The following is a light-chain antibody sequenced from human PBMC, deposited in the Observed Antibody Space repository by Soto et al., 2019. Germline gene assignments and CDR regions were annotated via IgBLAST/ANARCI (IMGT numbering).Light chain of an antibody. CDR2: DAS. CDR1: QSVSGW. J-gene: IGKJ1*01. Sequence: DIQMIQSPSTLSASVVDRVTITFLASQSVSGWLAWYQQKPGEAPKLLIYDASALPRGVPARFSGSGSGTEFTLTISSLQPDDFATYYCQHYNSYSEAFGQGTKVDIK. V-gene: IGKV1-5*01. CDR3: QHYNSYSEA.